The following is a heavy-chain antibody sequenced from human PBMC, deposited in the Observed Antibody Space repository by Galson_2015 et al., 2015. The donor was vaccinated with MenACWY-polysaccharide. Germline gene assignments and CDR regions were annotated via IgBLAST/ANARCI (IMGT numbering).Heavy chain of an antibody. J-gene: IGHJ4*02. CDR3: AKDRCGSTTCYFDY. D-gene: IGHD2-2*01. CDR2: ISGGAGST. Sequence: SLRLSCAASGFTFSSYTMTWVRQAPGKGLEWVSAISGGAGSTWYADSVKGQFTISRDNSKSTLYLQMNSLRADDTAIYFCAKDRCGSTTCYFDYWGQGALVTVSS. CDR1: GFTFSSYT. V-gene: IGHV3-23*01.